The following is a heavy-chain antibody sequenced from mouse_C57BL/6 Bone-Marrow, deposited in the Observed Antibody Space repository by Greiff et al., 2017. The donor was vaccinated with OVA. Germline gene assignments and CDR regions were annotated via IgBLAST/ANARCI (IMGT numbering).Heavy chain of an antibody. D-gene: IGHD1-1*01. V-gene: IGHV5-6*01. CDR2: ISSGGSYT. CDR1: GFTFSSYG. J-gene: IGHJ3*01. Sequence: EVQVVESGGDLVKPGGSLKLSCAASGFTFSSYGMSWVRQTPDKRLEWVATISSGGSYTYYPDSVQGRFTISRDNAKNTLYLQMSSLKSEDTSMYYCARQGYYGSSSWFAYWGQGTLVTVSA. CDR3: ARQGYYGSSSWFAY.